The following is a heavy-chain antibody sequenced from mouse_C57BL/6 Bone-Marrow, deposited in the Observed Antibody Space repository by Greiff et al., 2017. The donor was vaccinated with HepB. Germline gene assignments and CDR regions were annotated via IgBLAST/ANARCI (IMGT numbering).Heavy chain of an antibody. CDR2: IRLKSDNYAT. V-gene: IGHV6-3*01. CDR3: TNYYDYDGYAMDY. CDR1: GFTFSNYW. Sequence: EVKLMESGGGLVQPGGSMKLSCVASGFTFSNYWMNWVRQSPEKGLEWVAQIRLKSDNYATHYAESVKGRFTISRDDSKSSVYLQMNNLRAEDTGIYYCTNYYDYDGYAMDYWGQGTSVTVSS. D-gene: IGHD2-4*01. J-gene: IGHJ4*01.